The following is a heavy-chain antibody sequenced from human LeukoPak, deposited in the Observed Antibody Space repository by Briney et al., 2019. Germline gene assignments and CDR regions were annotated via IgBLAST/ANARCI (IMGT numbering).Heavy chain of an antibody. Sequence: SETLSLTCTVSGVSISTYYWSWVRQSPGRGLEWMGLIGYIGSTNYNPSFKSGFAISVETSNNPFFLKLNSVTAADTAVYYCARDTYYDYNYTSWSDVFDIWGQGTMVTVSS. J-gene: IGHJ3*02. V-gene: IGHV4-59*01. CDR2: IGYIGST. D-gene: IGHD3-3*01. CDR3: ARDTYYDYNYTSWSDVFDI. CDR1: GVSISTYY.